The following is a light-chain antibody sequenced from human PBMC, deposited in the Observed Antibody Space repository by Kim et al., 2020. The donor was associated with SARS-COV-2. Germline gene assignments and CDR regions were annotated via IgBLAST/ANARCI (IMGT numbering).Light chain of an antibody. CDR2: DVS. Sequence: GQPITISCTGTSSYVGGYNYVSWYQQHPGKAPKLMIYDVSNRPSGVSNRFSGSKSGNTASLTISGLQAEDEADYYCSSYTSSSTLVFGGGTKLTVL. CDR3: SSYTSSSTLV. CDR1: SSYVGGYNY. V-gene: IGLV2-14*03. J-gene: IGLJ2*01.